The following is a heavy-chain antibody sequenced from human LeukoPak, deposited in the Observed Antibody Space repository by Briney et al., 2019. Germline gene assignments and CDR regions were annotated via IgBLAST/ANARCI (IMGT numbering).Heavy chain of an antibody. J-gene: IGHJ4*02. Sequence: PGGSLRLSCAASRFTFSDYYMSWIRQAPGKGLEWVSYISSSGSTIYYADSVKGRFTISRDNAKNSLYLQMNSLRAEDTAVYYCAAGIAVAVLYYFDYWGQGTLVTVSS. D-gene: IGHD6-19*01. CDR3: AAGIAVAVLYYFDY. CDR1: RFTFSDYY. V-gene: IGHV3-11*01. CDR2: ISSSGSTI.